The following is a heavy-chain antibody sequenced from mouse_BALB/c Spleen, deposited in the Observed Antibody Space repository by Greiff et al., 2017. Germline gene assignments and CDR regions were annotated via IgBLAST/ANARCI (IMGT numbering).Heavy chain of an antibody. CDR3: ASGEITTRGYYAMDY. CDR2: ISDGGSYT. Sequence: EVKLVESGGGLVKPGGSLKLSCAASGFTFSDYYMYWVRQTPEKRLEWVATISDGGSYTYYPDSVKGRFTISRDNAKNNLYLQMSSLKSEDTAMYYCASGEITTRGYYAMDYWGQGTSVTVSS. D-gene: IGHD2-4*01. J-gene: IGHJ4*01. V-gene: IGHV5-4*02. CDR1: GFTFSDYY.